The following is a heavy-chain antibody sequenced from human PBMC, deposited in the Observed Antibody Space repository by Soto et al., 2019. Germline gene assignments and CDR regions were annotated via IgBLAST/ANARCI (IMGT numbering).Heavy chain of an antibody. CDR2: ISYNGGST. CDR1: GFTCSSYS. V-gene: IGHV3-64*01. Sequence: EVQLVESGGGLVQPGGSLRLSCAASGFTCSSYSMHWVRQAPGKGLEFVSAISYNGGSTYYANSVKGRFTISRDDSKKPLYLQMASLRLKAMAFFSWARVGGGSGLDYWGKGPLVTVSP. CDR3: ARVGGGSGLDY. D-gene: IGHD2-15*01. J-gene: IGHJ4*02.